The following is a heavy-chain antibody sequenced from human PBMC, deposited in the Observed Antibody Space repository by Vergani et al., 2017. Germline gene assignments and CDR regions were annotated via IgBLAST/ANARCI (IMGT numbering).Heavy chain of an antibody. V-gene: IGHV1-2*02. J-gene: IGHJ6*02. CDR3: AREDFYYYGSLGPFEFPTYYYYYGMDV. CDR1: GYTFTGYY. D-gene: IGHD3-10*01. Sequence: QVQLVQSGAEVKKPGASVKVSCKASGYTFTGYYMHWVRQAPGQGLEWMGWINPNSGGTNYAQKFQGRVTMTRDTSISTAYMELSRLRSDDTAVYYCAREDFYYYGSLGPFEFPTYYYYYGMDVWGQGTTVTVSS. CDR2: INPNSGGT.